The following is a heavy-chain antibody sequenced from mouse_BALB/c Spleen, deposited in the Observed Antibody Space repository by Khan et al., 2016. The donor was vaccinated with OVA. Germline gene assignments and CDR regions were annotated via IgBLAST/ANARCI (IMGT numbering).Heavy chain of an antibody. Sequence: QVQLKESGPGLVAPSQSLSITCTVSGSASTNYGVSWARQTPGKGLEWLGVIWSDGNTNYHSSLKSRLTITRDNSKSQVLLKLNSLQTDDTATYYCAIIFYGYDWLPYWGQGTLVTVSA. J-gene: IGHJ3*01. CDR3: AIIFYGYDWLPY. V-gene: IGHV2-3*01. CDR1: GSASTNYG. D-gene: IGHD2-2*01. CDR2: IWSDGNT.